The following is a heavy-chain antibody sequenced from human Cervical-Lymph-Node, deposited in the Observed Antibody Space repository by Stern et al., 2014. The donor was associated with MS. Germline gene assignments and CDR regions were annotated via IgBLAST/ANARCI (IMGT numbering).Heavy chain of an antibody. Sequence: VQLLQPGPEVKRPGESLKISCQASGYTFTSYWIGWVRQMPGKGLEWIASIFPGGSDIRYSPSFQGQVTISADKSSSTAYLQWNNLKASDTAIYYCARQRYFDYWGQGTLVTVSS. CDR3: ARQRYFDY. CDR1: GYTFTSYW. CDR2: IFPGGSDI. V-gene: IGHV5-51*01. J-gene: IGHJ4*02.